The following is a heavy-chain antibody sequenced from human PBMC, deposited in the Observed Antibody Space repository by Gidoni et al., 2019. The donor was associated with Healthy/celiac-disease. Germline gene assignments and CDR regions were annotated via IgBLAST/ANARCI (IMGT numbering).Heavy chain of an antibody. CDR3: ARGHPIIYSYGYYYYYGMDV. Sequence: QVQLVQSGAEVKKPGASVKVSCKASGYTFTSYDINWVRQATGQGLEWMGWMNPNSGNTGYSQKFQGRVTMTSNTSISTAYMELSSMISEDTAVYYCARGHPIIYSYGYYYYYGMDVWGQGTTVTVSS. CDR1: GYTFTSYD. J-gene: IGHJ6*02. V-gene: IGHV1-8*01. D-gene: IGHD5-18*01. CDR2: MNPNSGNT.